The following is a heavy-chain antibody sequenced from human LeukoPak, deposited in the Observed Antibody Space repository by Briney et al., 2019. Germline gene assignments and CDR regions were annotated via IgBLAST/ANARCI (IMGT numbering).Heavy chain of an antibody. Sequence: GGSLRLSCAASGFTFSSYAMSWVRQAPGKGLEWVSGISGSGGSTYFADSVKGRFTISRDNSKNTLYLQMNGLRAEDTAVYYCARDLESITGTSLLGLDYWGQGILVTVSS. CDR1: GFTFSSYA. CDR2: ISGSGGST. CDR3: ARDLESITGTSLLGLDY. D-gene: IGHD1-20*01. J-gene: IGHJ4*02. V-gene: IGHV3-23*01.